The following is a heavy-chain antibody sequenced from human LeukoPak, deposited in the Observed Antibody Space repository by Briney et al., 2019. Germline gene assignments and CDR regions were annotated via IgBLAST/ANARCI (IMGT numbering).Heavy chain of an antibody. CDR1: GGSISSGGYW. CDR3: ARDRHDSSGIHTLDY. D-gene: IGHD3-22*01. Sequence: SETLSLTCSVSGGSISSGGYWRTWIRQHPVKGLEWIGYIYYSGSTSYNPSLKSRVTISVDTSKNQFSLKLNSVTAADTAVYYCARDRHDSSGIHTLDYWGQGTLVTVSS. CDR2: IYYSGST. V-gene: IGHV4-31*03. J-gene: IGHJ4*02.